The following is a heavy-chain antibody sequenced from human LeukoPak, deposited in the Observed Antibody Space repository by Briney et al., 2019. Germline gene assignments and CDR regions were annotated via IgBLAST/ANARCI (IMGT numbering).Heavy chain of an antibody. Sequence: PGGSLRLSCAASEFTFSSYEMNWARQAPGKGLEWVSYISSSGSTILYADSVKGQFSISRDNAKNSLFLQMNSLRAGDTAVYYCAREKASTTGTTDYDYWGQGTLVTVSS. D-gene: IGHD1-1*01. CDR2: ISSSGSTI. J-gene: IGHJ4*02. CDR3: AREKASTTGTTDYDY. V-gene: IGHV3-48*03. CDR1: EFTFSSYE.